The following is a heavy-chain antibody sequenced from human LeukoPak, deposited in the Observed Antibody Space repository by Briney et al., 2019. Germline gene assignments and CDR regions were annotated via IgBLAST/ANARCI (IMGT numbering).Heavy chain of an antibody. V-gene: IGHV1-8*01. Sequence: ASVKVSCKASGYTFTNYDINWVRQATGKGLEWVGWMNPNRGKTGYAQKFQGRVTMTRHTAITTAYMELSSLRSEDTAVYYCASSGPTGYYFQDAFDIWGQGTMVTISS. CDR2: MNPNRGKT. CDR1: GYTFTNYD. D-gene: IGHD3-9*01. CDR3: ASSGPTGYYFQDAFDI. J-gene: IGHJ3*02.